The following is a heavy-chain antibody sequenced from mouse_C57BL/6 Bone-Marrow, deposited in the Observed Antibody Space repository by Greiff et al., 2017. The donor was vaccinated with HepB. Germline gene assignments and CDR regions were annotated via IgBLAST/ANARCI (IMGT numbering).Heavy chain of an antibody. CDR1: GFTFSSYA. CDR2: ISDGGSYT. Sequence: EVMLVESGGGLVKPGGSLKLSCAASGFTFSSYAMSWVRQTPEKRLEWVATISDGGSYTYYPDNVKGRFTISRDNAKNNLYLQMSHLKSEDTAMYYCARGPDAYWGQGTLVTVSA. V-gene: IGHV5-4*03. CDR3: ARGPDAY. J-gene: IGHJ3*01.